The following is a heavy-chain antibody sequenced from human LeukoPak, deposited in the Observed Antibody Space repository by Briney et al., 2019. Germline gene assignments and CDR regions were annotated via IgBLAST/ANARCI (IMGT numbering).Heavy chain of an antibody. Sequence: PGGSLRLSCAASGFTFGSYAMIWVRQAPGKGLEWVSAIRGSGGSTYYADSVKDRFTISRDNSKNTLYLQMNSLRAEDTAVYYCGRDPNGDYIGAFDMWGQGTVVTVSS. V-gene: IGHV3-23*01. D-gene: IGHD4-17*01. CDR2: IRGSGGST. CDR1: GFTFGSYA. J-gene: IGHJ3*02. CDR3: GRDPNGDYIGAFDM.